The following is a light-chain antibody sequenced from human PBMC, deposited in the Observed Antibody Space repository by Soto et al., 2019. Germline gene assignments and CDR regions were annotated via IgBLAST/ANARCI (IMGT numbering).Light chain of an antibody. J-gene: IGLJ1*01. CDR1: SSDIGGSNY. CDR2: DVS. V-gene: IGLV2-14*03. CDR3: SSYTSTSTLYV. Sequence: QSALTQPASVSGSPGQSITISCTGTSSDIGGSNYVSWYQQLPGKVPKIIIYDVSNRPSGVSDRFSGSKSGNAAALTISGLQADDEAEYYCSSYTSTSTLYVFGTGTKLTVL.